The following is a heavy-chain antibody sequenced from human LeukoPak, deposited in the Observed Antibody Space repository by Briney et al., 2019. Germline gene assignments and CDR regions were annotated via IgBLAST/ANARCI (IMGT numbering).Heavy chain of an antibody. J-gene: IGHJ4*02. CDR2: VNPNSGGT. CDR3: ARGPVSFLFGTVDY. V-gene: IGHV1-2*04. CDR1: GFTFTKYY. Sequence: ASVKVSCKASGFTFTKYYIHWVRQAPGQGLEWMGWVNPNSGGTNYAKKFQGWVTMTRDTSIRTAYMELTSLRSNDTAVYYCARGPVSFLFGTVDYWGQGTLVTVSS. D-gene: IGHD5/OR15-5a*01.